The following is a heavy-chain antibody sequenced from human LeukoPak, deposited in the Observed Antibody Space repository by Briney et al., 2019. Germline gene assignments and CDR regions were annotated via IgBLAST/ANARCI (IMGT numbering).Heavy chain of an antibody. J-gene: IGHJ6*02. CDR2: ISTSGNT. CDR3: ARTEVKYHYYGMDV. Sequence: PSETLSLTCAVSGGSISNYFWIWIRQPAGKGLEWIGRISTSGNTNYNPSLKSRVTMSVDTSKNQISLHLRSVSAAATAMYYCARTEVKYHYYGMDVWGQGTTVTVSS. V-gene: IGHV4-4*07. CDR1: GGSISNYF.